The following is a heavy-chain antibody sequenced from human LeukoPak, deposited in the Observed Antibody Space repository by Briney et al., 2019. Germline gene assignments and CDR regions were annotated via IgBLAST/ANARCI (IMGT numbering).Heavy chain of an antibody. D-gene: IGHD3-10*01. Sequence: GGSLRLSCAASGFTFSSYSMNWVRQAPGKGLEWVSSISSSSSYIYYADSVKGRFTISRDNAKNSLYLHMNSLRVEDTAVYYCARDPFITMDVWGQGTTVTVSS. V-gene: IGHV3-21*01. CDR1: GFTFSSYS. J-gene: IGHJ6*02. CDR2: ISSSSSYI. CDR3: ARDPFITMDV.